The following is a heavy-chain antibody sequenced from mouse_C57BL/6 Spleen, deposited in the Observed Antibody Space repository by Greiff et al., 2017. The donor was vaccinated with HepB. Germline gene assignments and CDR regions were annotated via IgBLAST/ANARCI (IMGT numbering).Heavy chain of an antibody. CDR3: ANYGNFEGYFDY. CDR1: GYTFTRYW. D-gene: IGHD2-1*01. J-gene: IGHJ2*01. V-gene: IGHV1-50*01. Sequence: QSCKASGYTFTRYWMQWVKQRPGQGLEWIGEIDPSDSYTNYNQKFKGKATLTVDTSSSTAYMQLSSLTSEDSAVYYCANYGNFEGYFDYWGQGTTLTVSS. CDR2: IDPSDSYT.